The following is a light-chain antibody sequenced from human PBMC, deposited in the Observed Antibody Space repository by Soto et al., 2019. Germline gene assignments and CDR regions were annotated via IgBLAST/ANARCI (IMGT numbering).Light chain of an antibody. V-gene: IGKV1-9*01. CDR1: QDINTY. CDR3: QHLRAYPCS. J-gene: IGKJ2*04. Sequence: DIQLTQSPSFLSASVGDRVTVSCRASQDINTYLAWFQQKPGKVPQLLVYPASTLQDGVPSRFSGRGSGTEFTLTINNLQPEDFATYYCQHLRAYPCSFGQGTKLDVK. CDR2: PAS.